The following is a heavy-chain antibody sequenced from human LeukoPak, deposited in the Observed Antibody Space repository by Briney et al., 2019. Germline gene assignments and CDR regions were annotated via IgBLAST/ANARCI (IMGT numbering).Heavy chain of an antibody. V-gene: IGHV3-21*01. CDR1: GFSFSSYN. Sequence: GGSLRLSCAASGFSFSSYNMNWVRQSPGKGLEWVASIDTTSEYIFYTDSLKGRFTISRDNAKNSLYLQMNNLRAEDTAVYYCARDKVVGATNFDYWGQGTLVTVSS. CDR2: IDTTSEYI. CDR3: ARDKVVGATNFDY. D-gene: IGHD1-26*01. J-gene: IGHJ4*02.